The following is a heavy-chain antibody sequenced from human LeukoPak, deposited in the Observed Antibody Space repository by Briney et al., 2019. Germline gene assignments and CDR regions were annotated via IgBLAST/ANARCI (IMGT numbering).Heavy chain of an antibody. D-gene: IGHD3-10*01. J-gene: IGHJ5*02. Sequence: PSETLSLTCAVYGGSFSGYYWSWIRQPPGKGLEWIGEIKHSGSTNYNPSLKSRVTISVDTSKNQFSLKLSSVTAADTAVYYCARCTGVWFDPWGQRTLVTVSS. V-gene: IGHV4-34*01. CDR1: GGSFSGYY. CDR3: ARCTGVWFDP. CDR2: IKHSGST.